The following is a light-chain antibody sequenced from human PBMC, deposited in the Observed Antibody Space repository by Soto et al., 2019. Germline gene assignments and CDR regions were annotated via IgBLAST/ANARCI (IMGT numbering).Light chain of an antibody. J-gene: IGKJ4*01. CDR2: GAS. CDR3: QQYYYWPLT. V-gene: IGKV3-15*01. CDR1: QSVGSS. Sequence: EIVMTQSPATLSVSPGERATLSCRASQSVGSSLAWYQHKPGQAPRLVIYGASTRATGTPARFSGSGSGTEFPPPISSLQSEDFAVYYCQQYYYWPLTFGGGTKVEIK.